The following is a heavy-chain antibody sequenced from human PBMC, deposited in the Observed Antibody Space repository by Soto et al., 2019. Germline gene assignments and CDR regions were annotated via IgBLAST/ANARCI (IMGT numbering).Heavy chain of an antibody. D-gene: IGHD3-22*01. CDR1: GFTFGDYA. CDR3: TRAARYYDSSGYYHDWFDH. Sequence: GSLRLSCTAAGFTFGDYAMSWVRQAPGKGLDWVGFIRSKAYGGTTEYAASVKGRFTISRDDSKSIAYLQMNSLKTEDTAVYYCTRAARYYDSSGYYHDWFDHWGQGTLVTVSS. CDR2: IRSKAYGGTT. J-gene: IGHJ5*02. V-gene: IGHV3-49*04.